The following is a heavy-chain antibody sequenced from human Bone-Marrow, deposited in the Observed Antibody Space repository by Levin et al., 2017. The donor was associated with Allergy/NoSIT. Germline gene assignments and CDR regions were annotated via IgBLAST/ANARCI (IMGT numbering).Heavy chain of an antibody. Sequence: GGSLRLSCVVSGFLVGTNHMAWVRQAPGKGLEWVSFIHSDGRTYDADSVKGRFTISRDASKSTLYLQMNTLRAEDTAVYYCARWASVALDYWGQGTLVAVSS. V-gene: IGHV3-53*01. J-gene: IGHJ4*02. CDR3: ARWASVALDY. D-gene: IGHD6-19*01. CDR2: IHSDGRT. CDR1: GFLVGTNH.